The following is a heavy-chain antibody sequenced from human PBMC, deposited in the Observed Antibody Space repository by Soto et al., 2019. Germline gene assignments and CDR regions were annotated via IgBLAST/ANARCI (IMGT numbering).Heavy chain of an antibody. J-gene: IGHJ4*02. Sequence: EVQLLESGGGLVQPGGSLRLSCAASGFTFSTYGMRWVRQAPGKGLEWVSAIPENGTNTYYADSVKGRFTISRDNSKNTLFLQINNLRAGDTAVYYCARKSGVGSTWYFDYWGQGTLVTVSS. D-gene: IGHD1-26*01. V-gene: IGHV3-23*01. CDR2: IPENGTNT. CDR1: GFTFSTYG. CDR3: ARKSGVGSTWYFDY.